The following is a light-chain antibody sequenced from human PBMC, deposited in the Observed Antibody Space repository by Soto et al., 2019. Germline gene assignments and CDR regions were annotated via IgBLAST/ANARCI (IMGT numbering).Light chain of an antibody. CDR3: QQYNNWPRT. J-gene: IGKJ1*01. CDR1: QSVSSY. V-gene: IGKV3-15*01. CDR2: GAS. Sequence: EIVLTQSPPTLSLSPGERATLSCRASQSVSSYLAWYQQKPGQAPRLLIYGASTRATGIPARFSGSGSGTEFTLTISSLQSEDFAVYYCQQYNNWPRTFGQGTKVDI.